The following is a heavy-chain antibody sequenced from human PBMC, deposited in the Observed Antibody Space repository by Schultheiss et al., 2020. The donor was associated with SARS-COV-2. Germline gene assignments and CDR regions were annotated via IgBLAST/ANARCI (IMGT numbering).Heavy chain of an antibody. V-gene: IGHV3-15*01. Sequence: GGSLRLSCAASGFTFSNAWMNWVRQAPGKGLEWVGRIKSKIDGGTTDYAAPVKGRFTISRDDSKNTLYLQMNSLRAEDTAVYYCASMYGDLYYFDYWGQGTLVTVSS. CDR1: GFTFSNAW. CDR3: ASMYGDLYYFDY. CDR2: IKSKIDGGTT. J-gene: IGHJ4*02. D-gene: IGHD4-17*01.